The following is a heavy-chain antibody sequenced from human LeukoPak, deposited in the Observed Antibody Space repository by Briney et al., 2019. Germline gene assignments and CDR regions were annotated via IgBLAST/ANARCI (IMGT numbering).Heavy chain of an antibody. Sequence: ETLSLTCTVSGGSISSGSYYWGWVRQPPGKGLEWLGSIYYSGSTYYNPSLKSRVTISVDTSKNQFSLKLSSVTAADTAVYYCATYRDYGDYVHYFDYWGQGTLVTVSS. CDR2: IYYSGST. J-gene: IGHJ4*02. D-gene: IGHD4-17*01. CDR3: ATYRDYGDYVHYFDY. V-gene: IGHV4-39*01. CDR1: GGSISSGSYY.